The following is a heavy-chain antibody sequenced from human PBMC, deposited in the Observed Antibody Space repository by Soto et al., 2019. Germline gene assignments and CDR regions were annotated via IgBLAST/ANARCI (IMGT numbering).Heavy chain of an antibody. V-gene: IGHV4-39*01. Sequence: PSETLSLTCTVSGGSISSSGYYWGWIRQPPGKGLEWIGTIYYSGSTYYNPSLKSRVTISVDTSKNQFSLKLSSVTAADTAVYYCATRPVLLWFGELGTFDPWGQGTLVTVSS. CDR2: IYYSGST. CDR3: ATRPVLLWFGELGTFDP. J-gene: IGHJ5*02. D-gene: IGHD3-10*01. CDR1: GGSISSSGYY.